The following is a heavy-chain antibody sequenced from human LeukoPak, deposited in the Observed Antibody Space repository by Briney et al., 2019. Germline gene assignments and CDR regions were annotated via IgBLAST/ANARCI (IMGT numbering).Heavy chain of an antibody. V-gene: IGHV3-30*18. Sequence: GGSLRLSCAASGFTFNTYGIHWVRQTPGKGLEWVALISYDGSNKYYADSVKGRFTISRDNSKNTLYPQMDSLRAEDTAVYYCAKDRSGMGYYFDFWGQGTLVTVSS. CDR1: GFTFNTYG. CDR3: AKDRSGMGYYFDF. J-gene: IGHJ4*02. D-gene: IGHD1-26*01. CDR2: ISYDGSNK.